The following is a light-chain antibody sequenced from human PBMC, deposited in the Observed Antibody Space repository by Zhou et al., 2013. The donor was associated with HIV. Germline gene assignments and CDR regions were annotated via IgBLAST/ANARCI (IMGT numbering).Light chain of an antibody. CDR1: QGISSY. CDR2: AAS. CDR3: QQLNSYPLT. Sequence: IQLTQSPSSLSASVGDRVTITCRASQGISSYLAWYQQKPGKAPKLLIYAASTLRSGVPSRFSGSGSGTDFTLTISSLQPEDFATYYCQQLNSYPLTFGEGPRWRSN. V-gene: IGKV1-9*01. J-gene: IGKJ4*01.